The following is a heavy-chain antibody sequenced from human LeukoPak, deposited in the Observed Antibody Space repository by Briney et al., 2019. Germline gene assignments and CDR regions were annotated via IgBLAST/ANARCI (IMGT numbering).Heavy chain of an antibody. CDR2: TSSSSRYI. CDR3: ARRAGAYSHPYDY. J-gene: IGHJ4*02. D-gene: IGHD4/OR15-4a*01. V-gene: IGHV3-21*04. Sequence: GGSLRLSCSASGFTFSTYSMNWVRQAPGKRLEWVSSTSSSSRYIYYADSVKGRFTISRDNAKNTLYLQMNSLRAEDTAVYYCARRAGAYSHPYDYWGQGTLVTVSS. CDR1: GFTFSTYS.